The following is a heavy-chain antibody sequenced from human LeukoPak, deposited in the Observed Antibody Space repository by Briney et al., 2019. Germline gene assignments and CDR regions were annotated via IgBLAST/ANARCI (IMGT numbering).Heavy chain of an antibody. J-gene: IGHJ4*02. CDR1: GGSFSGYY. D-gene: IGHD6-6*01. CDR3: AVTGYSSSFFGENFDY. CDR2: INHSGST. V-gene: IGHV4-34*01. Sequence: SETLSLTCAVYGGSFSGYYWSWIRQPPGKGLEWIGEINHSGSTNYNPSLKSRVTISVDTSKNQFSLKLSSVTAADTAVYYCAVTGYSSSFFGENFDYWGQGTLVTVSS.